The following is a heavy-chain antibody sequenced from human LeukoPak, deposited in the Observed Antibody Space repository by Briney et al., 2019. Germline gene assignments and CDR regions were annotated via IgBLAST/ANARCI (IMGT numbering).Heavy chain of an antibody. Sequence: GGSLRFSCAASGFTFSSYSMNWVRQAPGKGLEWVSSISSSSSYIYYADSVKGRFTISRDNAKNSLYLQMNSLRAEDTAVYYCAREGSSHYYGMDVWGQGTTVTVSS. D-gene: IGHD6-13*01. CDR2: ISSSSSYI. CDR3: AREGSSHYYGMDV. J-gene: IGHJ6*02. CDR1: GFTFSSYS. V-gene: IGHV3-21*01.